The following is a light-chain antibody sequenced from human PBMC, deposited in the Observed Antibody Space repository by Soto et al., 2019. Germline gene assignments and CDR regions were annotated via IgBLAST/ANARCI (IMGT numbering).Light chain of an antibody. CDR1: QDIRNF. V-gene: IGKV1-27*01. CDR3: QKYSGVPV. Sequence: DIQMTQSPPSLSASVGDRVTITCRASQDIRNFVAWYQQKPGKAPKLLIYAASTLQSGVPSRFSGSGSGTDFTLTINSLQPEDVATYSCQKYSGVPVFGPGTKVEIK. CDR2: AAS. J-gene: IGKJ3*01.